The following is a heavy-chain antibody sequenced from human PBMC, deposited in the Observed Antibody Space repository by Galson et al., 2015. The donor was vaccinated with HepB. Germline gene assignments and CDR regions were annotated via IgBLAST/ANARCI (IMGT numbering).Heavy chain of an antibody. CDR2: ISSSSSYI. Sequence: SLRLSCAASGFTFSSYSMNWVRQAPGKGLEWVSSISSSSSYIYYADSVKGRFTISRDNAKNSLYLQMNSLRAEDTAVYYCARGFVDWLLYPYYFDYWGQGTLVTVSS. V-gene: IGHV3-21*01. J-gene: IGHJ4*02. D-gene: IGHD3-9*01. CDR3: ARGFVDWLLYPYYFDY. CDR1: GFTFSSYS.